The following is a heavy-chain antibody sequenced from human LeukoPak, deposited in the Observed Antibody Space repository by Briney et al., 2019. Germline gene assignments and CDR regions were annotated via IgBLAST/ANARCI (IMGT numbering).Heavy chain of an antibody. CDR1: GGSFSGYY. J-gene: IGHJ5*02. Sequence: SETLSLTCAVYGGSFSGYYWSWIRQPPGKGLEWIGEINHSGSTNYNPSLKSRVTISVDTSKNQFSLKLSSVTAADTAVYYCARGEGYSGSWPASAGFDPWGQGTLVTVSS. V-gene: IGHV4-34*01. CDR2: INHSGST. D-gene: IGHD6-13*01. CDR3: ARGEGYSGSWPASAGFDP.